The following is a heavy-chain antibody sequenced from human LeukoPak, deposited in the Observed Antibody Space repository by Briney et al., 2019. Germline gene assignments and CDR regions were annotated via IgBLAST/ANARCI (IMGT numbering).Heavy chain of an antibody. CDR2: IYYSGST. CDR1: GGSISSYY. CDR3: ARAADFWSGHNWFDP. V-gene: IGHV4-59*01. J-gene: IGHJ5*02. Sequence: SETLSLTCTVSGGSISSYYWSWIRQPPGKGLEWIGYIYYSGSTNYNPSLKSRVTISVDTSKNQFSLKLSSVTAADTAVYYCARAADFWSGHNWFDPWGQGTLVTVPS. D-gene: IGHD3-3*01.